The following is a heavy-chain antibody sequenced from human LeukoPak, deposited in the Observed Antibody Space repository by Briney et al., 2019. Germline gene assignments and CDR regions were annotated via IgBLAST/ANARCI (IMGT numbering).Heavy chain of an antibody. CDR2: ISSSSSTI. V-gene: IGHV3-48*04. Sequence: GGSLRLSCAASGFTFSSYSMNWVRQAPGKGLEWVSYISSSSSTIYYADSVKGRFTISRDNAKNSLYLQMNSLRAEDTAVYYCARESFQQYRGYFDYWGQGTLVTVSS. D-gene: IGHD3-16*02. CDR1: GFTFSSYS. CDR3: ARESFQQYRGYFDY. J-gene: IGHJ4*02.